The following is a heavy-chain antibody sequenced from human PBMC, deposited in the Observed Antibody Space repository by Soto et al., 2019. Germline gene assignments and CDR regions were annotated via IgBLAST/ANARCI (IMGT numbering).Heavy chain of an antibody. D-gene: IGHD2-15*01. CDR2: IYSGGST. J-gene: IGHJ4*02. V-gene: IGHV3-53*04. CDR3: ASDLAATHY. CDR1: GFTVSSNY. Sequence: EVQLVESGGGLVQPGGSLRLSCAASGFTVSSNYMSWVRQAPGKGLEWVSVIYSGGSTYYADSVKGRFTISRHNSKNTLSLQLPRLTAQDPPLSYCASDLAATHYSGQATLVTVSS.